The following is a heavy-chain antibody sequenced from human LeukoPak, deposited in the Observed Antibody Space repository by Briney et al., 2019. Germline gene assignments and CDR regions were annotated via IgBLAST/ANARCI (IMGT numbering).Heavy chain of an antibody. V-gene: IGHV3-30-3*01. CDR2: ISYDGSNK. J-gene: IGHJ4*02. CDR1: GFTFSSYA. Sequence: GRSLRLSCAASGFTFSSYAMHWVRQAPGKGLEWVAVISYDGSNKYYADSVKGRFTISRDNSKNTLYLQMNSLRAEDTAVYYCARDWTVAGPPIYYFDYWGQGTLVTVSS. D-gene: IGHD6-19*01. CDR3: ARDWTVAGPPIYYFDY.